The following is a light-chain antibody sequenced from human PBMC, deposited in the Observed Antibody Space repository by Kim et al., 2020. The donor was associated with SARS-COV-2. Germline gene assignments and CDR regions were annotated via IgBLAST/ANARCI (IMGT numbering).Light chain of an antibody. CDR1: QSISTY. Sequence: DIQMTQSPSSLSVSVGDRVTITCRASQSISTYLNWYQQKPGKAPNLLIYGAASLQSGVPSGFSGSGSGTDFTLTISSLQPEDFATYYCQQTYSTPGTFGQGTKVDIK. V-gene: IGKV1-39*01. CDR2: GAA. CDR3: QQTYSTPGT. J-gene: IGKJ1*01.